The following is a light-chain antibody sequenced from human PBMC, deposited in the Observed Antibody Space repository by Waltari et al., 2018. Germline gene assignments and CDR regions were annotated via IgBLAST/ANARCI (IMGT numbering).Light chain of an antibody. CDR3: QQYGRSPLT. Sequence: EVVLTQSPATLSVSPGERATLSCRASQSVNYYLAWYQQKDGQAPRLLIYGASTRATGIPARFSGSGSGTEFTLSISSLQSEDFAVYYCQQYGRSPLTFGGGTKVEMK. V-gene: IGKV3-15*01. J-gene: IGKJ4*01. CDR1: QSVNYY. CDR2: GAS.